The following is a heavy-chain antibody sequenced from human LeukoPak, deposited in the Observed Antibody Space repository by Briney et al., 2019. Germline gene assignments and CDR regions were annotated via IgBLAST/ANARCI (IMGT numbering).Heavy chain of an antibody. CDR3: ARERTTVGDPDYFDY. D-gene: IGHD4-23*01. CDR1: GGTFSSYA. Sequence: SVKVSCKASGGTFSSYAISWVRQAPGQGLEWMGRIIPIFGTANYAQKFQGRVTITTDESTSTAYMELSSLKSEDTAVYYCARERTTVGDPDYFDYWGQGTLVTVS. CDR2: IIPIFGTA. V-gene: IGHV1-69*05. J-gene: IGHJ4*02.